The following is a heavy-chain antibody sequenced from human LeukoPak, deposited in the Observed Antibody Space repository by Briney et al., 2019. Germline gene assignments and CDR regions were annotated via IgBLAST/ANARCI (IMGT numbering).Heavy chain of an antibody. CDR1: GFTFSSYA. V-gene: IGHV3-23*01. J-gene: IGHJ4*02. Sequence: GGSLRLSCAASGFTFSSYAMSWVRQAPGKGLEWVSGISGGGGSTYYADSVKGRFTISRDNSKNTLYVRMNSLRAEDTAVYYCAKSHTTSGVATEAPPFDYWGQGTLVTVSS. CDR3: AKSHTTSGVATEAPPFDY. D-gene: IGHD3-3*01. CDR2: ISGGGGST.